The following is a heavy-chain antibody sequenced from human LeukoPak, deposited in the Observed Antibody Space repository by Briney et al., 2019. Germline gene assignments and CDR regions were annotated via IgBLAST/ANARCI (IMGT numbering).Heavy chain of an antibody. D-gene: IGHD3-9*01. CDR2: INQDGSKK. J-gene: IGHJ3*02. CDR3: ARDPDILTGIAFDI. Sequence: GRSLRLSCAASGFTFTNSDMNWVSQAPGKGMEWVANINQDGSKKYYVDSVKGRITISRDNAKNSLYLQMNSLRVEDTAVYYCARDPDILTGIAFDIWGQGTMVTVSS. CDR1: GFTFTNSD. V-gene: IGHV3-7*05.